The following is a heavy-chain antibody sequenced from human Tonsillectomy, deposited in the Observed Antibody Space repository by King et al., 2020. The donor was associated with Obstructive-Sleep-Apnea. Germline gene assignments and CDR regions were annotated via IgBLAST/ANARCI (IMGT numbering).Heavy chain of an antibody. V-gene: IGHV4-59*01. CDR2: IYYSGST. Sequence: QLQESGPGLVKPSETLSLTCTVSGGSISSYYWSCIRQPPGKGLEWIGYIYYSGSTNYNPSLKSRVTISVDTSKNPFSLKLSSVTAADTAVYYCARDPLPRYCSGGSCYSSWFDPWGQGTLVTVSS. CDR1: GGSISSYY. D-gene: IGHD2-15*01. CDR3: ARDPLPRYCSGGSCYSSWFDP. J-gene: IGHJ5*02.